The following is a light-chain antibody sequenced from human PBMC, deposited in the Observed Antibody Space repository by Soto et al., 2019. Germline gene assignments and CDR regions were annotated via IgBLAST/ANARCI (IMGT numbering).Light chain of an antibody. V-gene: IGKV3-20*01. CDR3: QQYDTSPPLYT. J-gene: IGKJ2*01. CDR2: ATS. CDR1: QSVDSTY. Sequence: EIVLTQSPGTLSLSPGERATLSCRASQSVDSTYLAWYQQKPGQAPRLLIFATSSRAAGVPDRFSGSGSGTDFTLTISRLEPEAFAVYYCQQYDTSPPLYTFGQGTKLDIK.